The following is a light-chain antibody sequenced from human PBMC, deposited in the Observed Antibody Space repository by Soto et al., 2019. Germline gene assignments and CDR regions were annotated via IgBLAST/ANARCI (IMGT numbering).Light chain of an antibody. CDR1: QRVSSSY. CDR3: QRYGSSPPFT. CDR2: GAS. J-gene: IGKJ2*01. Sequence: EIVLTQSPGTLSLSPGERATLSCRASQRVSSSYLAWYQQKPGQAPRLLIYGASSRATGIPDRFSGSGSGTDFTLTISRLEPEDFAVNFCQRYGSSPPFTFGQGTKVDI. V-gene: IGKV3-20*01.